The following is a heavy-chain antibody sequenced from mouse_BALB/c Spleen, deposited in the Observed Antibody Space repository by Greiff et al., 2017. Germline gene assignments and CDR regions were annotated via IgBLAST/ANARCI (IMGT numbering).Heavy chain of an antibody. CDR2: ISSGGST. V-gene: IGHV5-6-5*01. CDR1: GFTFSSYA. CDR3: ARRGYEDY. Sequence: EVQLVESGGGLVKPGGSLKLSCAASGFTFSSYAMSWVRQTPEKRLEWVASISSGGSTYYPDSVKGRFTISRDNARNILYLQMSSLRSEDTAMYYCARRGYEDYWGQGTTLTVSS. J-gene: IGHJ2*01. D-gene: IGHD2-14*01.